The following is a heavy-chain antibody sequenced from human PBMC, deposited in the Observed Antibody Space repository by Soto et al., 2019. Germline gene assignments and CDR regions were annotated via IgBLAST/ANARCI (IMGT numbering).Heavy chain of an antibody. CDR1: GGSISSYY. Sequence: SETLSLTCTVSGGSISSYYWSWIRQPPGKGLERIGYIYYSGSTNYNPSLKSRVTISVDTSKNQFSLKLSSVTAADTAVYYCARDRYYDFWSGYYTGHYGMDVWGQGTTVTVSS. D-gene: IGHD3-3*01. CDR2: IYYSGST. CDR3: ARDRYYDFWSGYYTGHYGMDV. V-gene: IGHV4-59*12. J-gene: IGHJ6*02.